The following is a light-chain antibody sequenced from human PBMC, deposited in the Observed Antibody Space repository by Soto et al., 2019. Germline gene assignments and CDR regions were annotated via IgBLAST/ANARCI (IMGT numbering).Light chain of an antibody. V-gene: IGKV1-39*01. CDR3: QHSYSSSWT. J-gene: IGKJ1*01. CDR2: AAS. Sequence: DIQMTQSPSSLSASVGDRVTITCRASQSISSYLNWYQQKPGKAPNLLIYAASSFQSGVTSRFSGSGSGTDFTLTISSLQPEDFATYYCQHSYSSSWTFGEGTTVEIK. CDR1: QSISSY.